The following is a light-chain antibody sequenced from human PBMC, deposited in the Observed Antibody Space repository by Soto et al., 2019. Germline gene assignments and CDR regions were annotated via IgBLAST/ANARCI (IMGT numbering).Light chain of an antibody. CDR2: WAS. V-gene: IGKV4-1*01. J-gene: IGKJ1*01. Sequence: DIVMTQSPDSLAVSRGERATINCKSSLSLLFSSNNKNYLAWYQQKPGQPPKLLIYWASTPESGVPDRFSGSGSGTDFTLTISSLQAEDVAIYYCQQYYSAPWTFGQGTKVEIK. CDR3: QQYYSAPWT. CDR1: LSLLFSSNNKNY.